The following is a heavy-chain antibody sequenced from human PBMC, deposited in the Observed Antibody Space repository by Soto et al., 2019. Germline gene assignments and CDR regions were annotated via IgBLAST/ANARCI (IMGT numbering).Heavy chain of an antibody. V-gene: IGHV1-69*02. J-gene: IGHJ4*02. D-gene: IGHD5-12*01. CDR1: AGTFNAYT. CDR2: IIPTLGLT. Sequence: QVQLVQSGAEVKKPGSWVKVSCDASAGTFNAYTISWVRQAPGQGLEWMGRIIPTLGLTNYAKNYQGRVTITADKSTSTAYMELSSLTPDDTAMYYCAGASGPFDYWGQGTLVTVSS. CDR3: AGASGPFDY.